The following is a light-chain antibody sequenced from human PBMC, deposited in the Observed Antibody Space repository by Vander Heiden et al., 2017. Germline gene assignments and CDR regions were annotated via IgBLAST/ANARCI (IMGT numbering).Light chain of an antibody. CDR1: GSDSGTHNH. CDR3: SSYTGSSTLV. V-gene: IGLV2-14*01. J-gene: IGLJ1*01. CDR2: EVN. Sequence: SALTPPASGSGFPAQTITISCTGTGSDSGTHNHVSWYQQHPGKVPKLLIYEVNNRPSGVSNRFSGSKSGNTASLTISGLQAEDEADYYCSSYTGSSTLVFGTGTKVTVL.